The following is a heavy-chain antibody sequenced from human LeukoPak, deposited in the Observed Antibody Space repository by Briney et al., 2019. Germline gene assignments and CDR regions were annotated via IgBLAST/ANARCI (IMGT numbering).Heavy chain of an antibody. CDR1: GSSIITNDYW. Sequence: SETLSLTCVVSGSSIITNDYWWGWIRQPPGKGLEWIGTIDHAGTTFYNVSLKSRVTISVDTPNNQFSLRLNSVGAADTAVYYCAPYQAKDGYLDYWGQGALVTVSS. CDR3: APYQAKDGYLDY. V-gene: IGHV4-39*01. D-gene: IGHD2-2*01. CDR2: IDHAGTT. J-gene: IGHJ4*02.